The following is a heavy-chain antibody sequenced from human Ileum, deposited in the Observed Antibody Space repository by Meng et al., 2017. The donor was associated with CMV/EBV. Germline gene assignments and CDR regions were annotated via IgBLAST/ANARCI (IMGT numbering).Heavy chain of an antibody. V-gene: IGHV4-39*07. CDR2: IYYSGSP. CDR1: GGSISNSSYY. CDR3: ASVRFWGTYRYYFDY. Sequence: QLPRQESGPGLVKPSETLSLTCTVSGGSISNSSYYWGWIRQPPGKGLEWIGNIYYSGSPYYNPSLKSRVTISLDPSKNQFSLKLSSVTAADTAEYYCASVRFWGTYRYYFDYWGQGTLVTVSS. D-gene: IGHD3-16*02. J-gene: IGHJ4*02.